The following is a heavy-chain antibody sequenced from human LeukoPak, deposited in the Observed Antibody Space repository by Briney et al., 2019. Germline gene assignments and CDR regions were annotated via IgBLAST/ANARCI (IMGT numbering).Heavy chain of an antibody. D-gene: IGHD5-18*01. J-gene: IGHJ4*02. Sequence: SETLSLTCAVSGGPISSGDYSWNWIRQPPRKGLEWIGNIYHSGTTNYNPSLKSRVTISVDRSKNQFSLKLSSVTAADTAVYYCAGGYSYDLYTYWGQGTLVTVSS. CDR3: AGGYSYDLYTY. CDR2: IYHSGTT. CDR1: GGPISSGDYS. V-gene: IGHV4-30-2*01.